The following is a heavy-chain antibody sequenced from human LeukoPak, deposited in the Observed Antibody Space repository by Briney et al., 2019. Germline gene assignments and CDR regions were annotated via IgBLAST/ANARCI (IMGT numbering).Heavy chain of an antibody. CDR2: INPSGGA. J-gene: IGHJ6*03. CDR1: GGSFSDYS. CDR3: ARVGYRFSINDWSRIGLGAYPTKYYYYMDV. V-gene: IGHV4-34*01. D-gene: IGHD5-18*01. Sequence: PSETLSLTCAVYGGSFSDYSRRWIRQPPGKGLEWIGEINPSGGANHNPSLMSRISMSVYTSKNQISLRVSSVTAADTAVYYCARVGYRFSINDWSRIGLGAYPTKYYYYMDVWGKGTTVTVSS.